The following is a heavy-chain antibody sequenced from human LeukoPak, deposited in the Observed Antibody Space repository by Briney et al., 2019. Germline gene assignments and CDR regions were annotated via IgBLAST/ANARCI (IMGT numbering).Heavy chain of an antibody. J-gene: IGHJ5*02. V-gene: IGHV1-8*01. CDR2: MNPNSGNT. Sequence: ASVKVSCKASGYTFTSYDINWVRQATGQGLEWMGWMNPNSGNTGYAQKFQGRVTMTRNTSISTAYTELSSLRSEDTAVYYCAAAGYNWNDGWFDPWGRGTLVTVSS. CDR1: GYTFTSYD. D-gene: IGHD1-1*01. CDR3: AAAGYNWNDGWFDP.